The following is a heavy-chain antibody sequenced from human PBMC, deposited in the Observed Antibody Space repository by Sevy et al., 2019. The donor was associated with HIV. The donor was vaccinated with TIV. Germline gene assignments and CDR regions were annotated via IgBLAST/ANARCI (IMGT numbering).Heavy chain of an antibody. CDR3: ARRVAAAGQGNEYFQH. D-gene: IGHD6-13*01. V-gene: IGHV4-39*01. CDR1: GGSITDKKYY. CDR2: ISYGGST. J-gene: IGHJ1*01. Sequence: SETLSLICTVSGGSITDKKYYWAWIRQPPGKGLEWIGSISYGGSTYYNPSLQSRVTLSVDTCKNQFSLNLSSVTAADTAKYYCARRVAAAGQGNEYFQHWGRGTLVTVSS.